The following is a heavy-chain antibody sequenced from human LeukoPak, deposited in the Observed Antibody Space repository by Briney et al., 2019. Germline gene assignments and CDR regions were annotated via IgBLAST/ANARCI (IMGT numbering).Heavy chain of an antibody. CDR1: GFTFSTYS. CDR3: ARDRGIVVVTAILDY. V-gene: IGHV3-21*01. CDR2: ISSDSSYI. Sequence: GGSLRLSCAASGFTFSTYSMNWVRQAPGKGLEWVSSISSDSSYIYYADSVKGRFTISRDNAKNSLYLQMNSLRAEDTAVYYCARDRGIVVVTAILDYWGQGTLVSVSS. J-gene: IGHJ4*02. D-gene: IGHD2-21*02.